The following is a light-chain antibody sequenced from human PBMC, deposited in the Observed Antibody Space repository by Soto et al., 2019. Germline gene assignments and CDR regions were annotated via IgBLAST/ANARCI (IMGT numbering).Light chain of an antibody. CDR3: QQYNNWPPYT. J-gene: IGKJ2*01. V-gene: IGKV3-15*01. CDR2: GAS. CDR1: QSVSSN. Sequence: EIVMTQSPATLSVSPGERATLSCRASQSVSSNVAWYQQIPGQAPRLLIYGASTRATGIPARFSGSGSGTDFTLTISSLQSEDFAVYYCQQYNNWPPYTFGQGTKLEIK.